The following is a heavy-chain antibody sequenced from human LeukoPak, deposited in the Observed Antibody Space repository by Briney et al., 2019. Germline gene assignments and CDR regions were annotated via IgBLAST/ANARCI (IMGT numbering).Heavy chain of an antibody. J-gene: IGHJ3*02. V-gene: IGHV3-21*01. CDR1: GFTFSSYS. Sequence: GGSLRLSCAASGFTFSSYSMNWVRQAPGKGLERVSSISSSSSYIYYADSVKGRFTISRDNAKNSLYLQMNSLRAEDTAVYYCARAGSFLEWLLLPPGAFDIWGQGTMVTVSS. CDR3: ARAGSFLEWLLLPPGAFDI. D-gene: IGHD3-3*01. CDR2: ISSSSSYI.